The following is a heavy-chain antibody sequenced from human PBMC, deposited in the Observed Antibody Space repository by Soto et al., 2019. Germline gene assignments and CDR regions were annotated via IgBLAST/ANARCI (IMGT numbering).Heavy chain of an antibody. D-gene: IGHD2-15*01. CDR1: GGSVSSGSYY. V-gene: IGHV4-61*01. CDR2: VYYTGST. CDR3: ASALYCSGGSCSFDP. J-gene: IGHJ5*02. Sequence: SETLSLTCTVSGGSVSSGSYYWSWIRQPPGKGLEWIGYVYYTGSTNYNPSLKSRVTISVDTSKNQFSLKLSSVTAADTAVYYCASALYCSGGSCSFDPWGQGTLVTVSS.